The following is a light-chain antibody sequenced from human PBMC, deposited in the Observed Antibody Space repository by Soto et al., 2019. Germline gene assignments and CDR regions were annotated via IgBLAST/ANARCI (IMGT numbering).Light chain of an antibody. V-gene: IGLV6-57*01. CDR3: QSYDSRNV. J-gene: IGLJ1*01. CDR2: EDN. CDR1: SGSIASNY. Sequence: NFMLTQPHSVSESPGKTVTISCTRSSGSIASNYVQWYQQRPGSSPTTVIYEDNQRPSGVPDRFSGSIDSSSNSASLTISGLKTEDEADYYCQSYDSRNVFGTGTKLTVL.